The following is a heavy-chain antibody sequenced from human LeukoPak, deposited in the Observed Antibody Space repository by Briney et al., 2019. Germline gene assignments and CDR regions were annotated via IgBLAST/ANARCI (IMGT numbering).Heavy chain of an antibody. CDR2: IYSSGST. V-gene: IGHV4-59*01. CDR1: SVTISGFH. D-gene: IGHD3-22*01. J-gene: IGHJ4*02. Sequence: SETLSLTCIVSSVTISGFHWTWIRQPPGKGLEWIGYIYSSGSTNYNLSLKSRVTMSIDTSKKQFSLTVSSVTAADTAFYYCARGPATYYHDSSGPPFDYWGQGTLVTVSS. CDR3: ARGPATYYHDSSGPPFDY.